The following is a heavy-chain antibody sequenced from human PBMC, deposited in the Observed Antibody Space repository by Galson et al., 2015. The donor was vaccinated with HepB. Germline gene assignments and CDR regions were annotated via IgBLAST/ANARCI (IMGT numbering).Heavy chain of an antibody. J-gene: IGHJ4*02. CDR3: AGDEIVATGRRTFDY. CDR2: TYYRSKWYN. V-gene: IGHV6-1*01. CDR1: GDSVSSNSAA. Sequence: CAISGDSVSSNSAAWNWIRQSPSRGLEWLGRTYYRSKWYNDYAVSVKSRITINPDTSKNQFSLQLNSVTPEDTAVYYCAGDEIVATGRRTFDYWGQGTLVTVSS. D-gene: IGHD5-12*01.